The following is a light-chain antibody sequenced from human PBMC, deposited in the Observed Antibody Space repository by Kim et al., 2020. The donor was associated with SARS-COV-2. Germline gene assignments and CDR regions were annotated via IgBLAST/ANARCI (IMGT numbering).Light chain of an antibody. V-gene: IGKV1D-12*01. J-gene: IGKJ4*01. CDR2: AAS. CDR1: QGVNNY. CDR3: QQANSLPPT. Sequence: DIQMTKSPSSVSAFVGDRVTISCRASQGVNNYLAWYQRKPGQAPKLLIYAASTLQTGVPSRFTGSGSGTDFTLTISSLQPEDSSTYYCQQANSLPPTFGGGTKVDIK.